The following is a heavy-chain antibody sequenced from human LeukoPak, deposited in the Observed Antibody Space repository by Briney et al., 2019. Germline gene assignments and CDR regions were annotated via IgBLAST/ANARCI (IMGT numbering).Heavy chain of an antibody. J-gene: IGHJ4*02. V-gene: IGHV3-30*18. D-gene: IGHD6-19*01. CDR2: ISYDGSNK. CDR3: AKEIAVAGTPFDY. CDR1: GFTVSSYG. Sequence: GGSLRLSCAASGFTVSSYGMHWVRQAPGKGLEWVAVISYDGSNKYYADSVKGRFTISRDNSKNTLYLQMNSLRAEDTAVYYCAKEIAVAGTPFDYWGQGTLVTVSS.